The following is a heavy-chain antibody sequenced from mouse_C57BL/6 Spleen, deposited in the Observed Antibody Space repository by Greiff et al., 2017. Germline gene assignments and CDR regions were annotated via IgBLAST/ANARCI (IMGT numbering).Heavy chain of an antibody. CDR3: AREECVRLCDY. CDR2: ICPADSAT. D-gene: IGHD6-1*01. Sequence: VQLLQPGAALVRPGSSVKLSCKASGFTFTSYWMDWVKQRPGQGLEWVGNICPADSATHYQHKLKGQVTFTRDKSSSTAYLQISSLTSEDSAVYYCAREECVRLCDYWGQGTTLTVSS. CDR1: GFTFTSYW. J-gene: IGHJ2*01. V-gene: IGHV1-61*01.